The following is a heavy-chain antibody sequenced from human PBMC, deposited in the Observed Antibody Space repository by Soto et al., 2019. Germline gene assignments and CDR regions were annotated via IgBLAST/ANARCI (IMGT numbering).Heavy chain of an antibody. CDR1: GDSVSSNRAT. Sequence: SQTLSLTCAISGDSVSSNRATWNWIRQSPSRGLEWLGRTYYWSRWYNEYEASVKSRISINPDTSKNQFSLQLNSVTPEDTAVYFCARGGKIAAAGIGYWGLGILVTVSS. V-gene: IGHV6-1*01. CDR3: ARGGKIAAAGIGY. J-gene: IGHJ4*02. D-gene: IGHD6-13*01. CDR2: TYYWSRWYN.